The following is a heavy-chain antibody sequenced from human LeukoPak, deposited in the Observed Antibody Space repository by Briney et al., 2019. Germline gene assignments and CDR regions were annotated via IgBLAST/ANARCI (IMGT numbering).Heavy chain of an antibody. CDR2: IYYSGST. J-gene: IGHJ4*02. Sequence: SETLSLTCTVSGGSISSYYWSWIRQPPGKGLEWIGYIYYSGSTNYNPSLKSRVTISVDTSKNQFSLRLSSVTAADTAVYYCARDAGADRPFDYWGQGTLVTVSS. CDR3: ARDAGADRPFDY. V-gene: IGHV4-59*01. D-gene: IGHD6-6*01. CDR1: GGSISSYY.